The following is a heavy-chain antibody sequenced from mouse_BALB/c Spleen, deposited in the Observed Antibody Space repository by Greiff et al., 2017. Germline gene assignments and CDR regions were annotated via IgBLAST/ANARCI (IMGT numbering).Heavy chain of an antibody. V-gene: IGHV5-6-4*01. CDR2: ISSGGSYT. CDR3: TRIYDGHFDY. Sequence: EVNVVESGGGLVKPGGSLKLSCAASGFTFSSYTMSWVRQTPEKRLEWVATISSGGSYTYYPDSVKGRFTISRDNAKNTLYLQMSSLKSEDTAMYYCTRIYDGHFDYWGQGTTLTVSS. D-gene: IGHD2-3*01. CDR1: GFTFSSYT. J-gene: IGHJ2*01.